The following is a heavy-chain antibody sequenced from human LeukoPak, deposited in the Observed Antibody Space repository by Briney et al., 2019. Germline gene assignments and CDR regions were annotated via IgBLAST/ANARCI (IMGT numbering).Heavy chain of an antibody. V-gene: IGHV3-23*01. D-gene: IGHD3-22*01. CDR1: GFTFSNYA. CDR2: ISGDGATT. CDR3: AKRDHPDSSTYSTLFDH. J-gene: IGHJ4*02. Sequence: GGSLRLSCAASGFTFSNYAMSWVRQDPGRGLNWVTGISGDGATTYYADSVKGRFTISRDNSKNTLYLQMNSLRAEDTAVYYCAKRDHPDSSTYSTLFDHWGQGTLVTVSS.